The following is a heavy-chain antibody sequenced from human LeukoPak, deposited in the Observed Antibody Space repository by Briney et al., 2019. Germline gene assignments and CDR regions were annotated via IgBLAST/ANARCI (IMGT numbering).Heavy chain of an antibody. CDR2: ISSSSSYT. CDR3: ASSSEVTHFDY. D-gene: IGHD2-21*02. J-gene: IGHJ4*02. Sequence: GGSLRLSCAASGFTFSDYYMSWIRQAPGKGLEWVSYISSSSSYTNYADSVKGRFTISRDNAKNSLYLQMNSLRAEDAAVYYCASSSEVTHFDYWGQGTLVTVSS. CDR1: GFTFSDYY. V-gene: IGHV3-11*03.